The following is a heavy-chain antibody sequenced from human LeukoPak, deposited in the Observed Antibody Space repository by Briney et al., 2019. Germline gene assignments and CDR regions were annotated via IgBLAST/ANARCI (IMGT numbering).Heavy chain of an antibody. CDR1: AFTFSSYA. CDR2: ISGSGGSA. Sequence: TGGSLRLSCTASAFTFSSYAMSWVRQAPGKGLEWVSAISGSGGSAYYADSVKGRFTISRDNSKNTLYLQMNSLRAEDTAVYYCAKEPTNTTAVTHFDYWGQGTLVTVSS. J-gene: IGHJ4*02. V-gene: IGHV3-23*01. CDR3: AKEPTNTTAVTHFDY. D-gene: IGHD4-23*01.